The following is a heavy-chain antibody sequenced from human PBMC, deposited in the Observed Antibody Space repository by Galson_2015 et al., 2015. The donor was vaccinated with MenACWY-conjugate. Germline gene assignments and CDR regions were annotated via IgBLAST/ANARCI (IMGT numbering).Heavy chain of an antibody. J-gene: IGHJ4*02. CDR1: GFTFSSYA. V-gene: IGHV3-64*01. Sequence: SLRLSCAASGFTFSSYAMHWVRQAPGKGLEYVSAISSNGGSTYYANSVKGRFTISRDNSKNTLYLQMGSLRAEDMAVYYCARTVVPAAPFDYWGQGTLVTVSS. CDR3: ARTVVPAAPFDY. D-gene: IGHD2-2*01. CDR2: ISSNGGST.